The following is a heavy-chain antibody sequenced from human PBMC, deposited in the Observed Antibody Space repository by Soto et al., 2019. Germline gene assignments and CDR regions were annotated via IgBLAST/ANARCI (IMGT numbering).Heavy chain of an antibody. CDR2: IYYSGST. CDR3: ARLRLLGFWSGGPVAYGMDV. J-gene: IGHJ6*02. D-gene: IGHD3-3*01. CDR1: GGSISSYY. V-gene: IGHV4-59*01. Sequence: SETLSLTCTVSGGSISSYYWSWIRQPPGKGLEWIGYIYYSGSTNYNPSLKSRVTISVDTSKNQFSLKLSSVTAADTAVYYCARLRLLGFWSGGPVAYGMDVWGQGTPVTVSS.